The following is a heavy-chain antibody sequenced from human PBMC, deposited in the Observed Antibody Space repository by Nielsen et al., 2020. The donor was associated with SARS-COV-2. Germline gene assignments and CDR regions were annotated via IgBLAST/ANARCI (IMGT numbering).Heavy chain of an antibody. D-gene: IGHD3-10*01. CDR3: VKDGAYYGVRGVVHFGY. V-gene: IGHV3-7*01. J-gene: IGHJ4*02. Sequence: GESLKISWAASGFTFSSYWMSWVRRAPGKGLEWVANIRPGGNDKYYVDSVKGRFTVSRDNSKNILYLQMNNLRAEDTAVYYCVKDGAYYGVRGVVHFGYGGRGNLVTVSS. CDR2: IRPGGNDK. CDR1: GFTFSSYW.